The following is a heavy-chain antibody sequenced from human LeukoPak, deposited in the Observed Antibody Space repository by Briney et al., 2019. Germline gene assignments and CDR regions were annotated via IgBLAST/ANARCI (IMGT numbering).Heavy chain of an antibody. D-gene: IGHD6-13*01. CDR1: GFTFSNYW. CDR3: ARGAAGTEDY. J-gene: IGHJ4*02. Sequence: GGSLRLSCAASGFTFSNYWMTWVRQAPGKGLEWVANIKVDGSEKYYVDSVKGRFTISRDNAKNSLYLQMSSLRVEDTAVYYCARGAAGTEDYWGQGTLVTVSS. CDR2: IKVDGSEK. V-gene: IGHV3-7*01.